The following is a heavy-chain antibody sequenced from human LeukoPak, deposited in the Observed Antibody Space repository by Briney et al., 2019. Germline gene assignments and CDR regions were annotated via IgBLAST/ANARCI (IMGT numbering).Heavy chain of an antibody. CDR2: IYYSGST. J-gene: IGHJ4*02. D-gene: IGHD6-6*01. V-gene: IGHV4-31*03. Sequence: PSETLSLTCTVSGGSISSGGYYWSWIRQHPGKGLEWIGYIYYSGSTYYNPSLKSRVTISVDTSKNQFSLKLSSVTAADTAVYYCARGRLRYSSSSKYYFDYWGQGTLVTVSS. CDR3: ARGRLRYSSSSKYYFDY. CDR1: GGSISSGGYY.